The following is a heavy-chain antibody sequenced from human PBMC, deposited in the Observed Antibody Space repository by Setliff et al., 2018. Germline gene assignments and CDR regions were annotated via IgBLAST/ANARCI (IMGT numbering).Heavy chain of an antibody. CDR1: GATLSGVV. V-gene: IGHV1-69*04. Sequence: SVKVSCKASGATLSGVVFSWVRQAPGHGLEWMGRFIPVLGKPNYAPRFQGRLTITVDTSTGTSYMDLRSLRSDDTAIYYCATEWRSPFWHFDLWGQGSLVTVSS. D-gene: IGHD3-3*01. CDR2: FIPVLGKP. CDR3: ATEWRSPFWHFDL. J-gene: IGHJ4*02.